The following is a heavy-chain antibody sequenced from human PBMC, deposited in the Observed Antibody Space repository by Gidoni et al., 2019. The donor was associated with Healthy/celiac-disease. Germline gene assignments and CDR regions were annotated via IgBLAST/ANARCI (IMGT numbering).Heavy chain of an antibody. V-gene: IGHV3-53*01. CDR3: ATDTNSSSGAFDI. CDR1: GLTVSSTY. Sequence: EVQLVESGGGLIQPGGSLRLSCAASGLTVSSTYMSWVRKAPGKGLEWVSVIYSGGSTYYADSVKGRFTISRDNSKNTLYLQMNSLRAEDTAVYYCATDTNSSSGAFDIWGQGTMVTVSS. CDR2: IYSGGST. J-gene: IGHJ3*02. D-gene: IGHD6-13*01.